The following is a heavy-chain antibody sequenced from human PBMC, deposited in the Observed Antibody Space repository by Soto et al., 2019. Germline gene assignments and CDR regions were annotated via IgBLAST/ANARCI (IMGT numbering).Heavy chain of an antibody. V-gene: IGHV1-2*02. J-gene: IGHJ6*03. CDR3: AAMSDYYYYYMDV. CDR1: GYTFTGYY. Sequence: GASVKVSCKASGYTFTGYYMHWVRQAPGQGLEWMGWINPNSGGTNYAQKFQGRVTMTRDTSISTAYMELSSLRSEDTAVYYCAAMSDYYYYYMDVWGKGTTVTVSS. CDR2: INPNSGGT. D-gene: IGHD5-18*01.